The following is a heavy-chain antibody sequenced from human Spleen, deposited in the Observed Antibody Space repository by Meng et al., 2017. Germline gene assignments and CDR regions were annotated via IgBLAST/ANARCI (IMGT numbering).Heavy chain of an antibody. CDR2: MTPYSGKT. Sequence: ASVKVSCKASGYTFTSYDINWVRQATGQGLEWMGWMTPYSGKTGYAQKFQGRVIMARNISTSTAYMELSGLTSEDTGVYFCAREAGFHDRSNYYEWFDPWGQGTLVTVSS. CDR3: AREAGFHDRSNYYEWFDP. D-gene: IGHD3-22*01. J-gene: IGHJ5*02. V-gene: IGHV1-8*02. CDR1: GYTFTSYD.